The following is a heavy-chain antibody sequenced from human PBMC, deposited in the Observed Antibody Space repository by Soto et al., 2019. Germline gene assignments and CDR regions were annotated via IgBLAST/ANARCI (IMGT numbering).Heavy chain of an antibody. CDR2: IYYSGST. CDR3: ARDLRRKNYYGMYV. V-gene: IGHV4-31*03. Sequence: SETLSLTCTVSGGSISSGGYYWSWIRQHPGKGLEWIGYIYYSGSTYYNPSLKSRVTISVDTSKNQFSLKLSSVTAADTAVYYCARDLRRKNYYGMYVWGQGTTVTVSS. J-gene: IGHJ6*02. CDR1: GGSISSGGYY.